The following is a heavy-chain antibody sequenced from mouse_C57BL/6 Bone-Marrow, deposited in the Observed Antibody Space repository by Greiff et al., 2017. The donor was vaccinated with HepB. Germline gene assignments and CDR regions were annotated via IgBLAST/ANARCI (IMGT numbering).Heavy chain of an antibody. CDR1: GFNIKDYY. CDR3: ARDNPPPWFAY. Sequence: EVQLQQSGAELVKPGASVKLSCTASGFNIKDYYMHWVKQRTEQGLEWIGRIDPEDGETKYAPKFQGKATITADTSSNTADLQISSLTSEDTAVYYCARDNPPPWFAYWGQGTLVTVSA. D-gene: IGHD1-3*01. V-gene: IGHV14-2*01. J-gene: IGHJ3*01. CDR2: IDPEDGET.